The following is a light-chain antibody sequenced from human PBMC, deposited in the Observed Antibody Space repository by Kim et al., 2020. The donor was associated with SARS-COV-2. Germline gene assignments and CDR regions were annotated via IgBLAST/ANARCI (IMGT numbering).Light chain of an antibody. CDR1: QSVLFSFNNKNY. CDR2: WAS. Sequence: DIVMTQSPDSLAVSLGEGATINCKSSQSVLFSFNNKNYLAWYQQKPGQPPKLLIYWASTRESGVPDRFSGSGSGTDFTLTISSLQAEDGAVHCCNQCYTTPWAFGRGTKVDIK. V-gene: IGKV4-1*01. J-gene: IGKJ1*01. CDR3: NQCYTTPWA.